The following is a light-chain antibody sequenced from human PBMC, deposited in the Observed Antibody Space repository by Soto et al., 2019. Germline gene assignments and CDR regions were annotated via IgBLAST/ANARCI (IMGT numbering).Light chain of an antibody. CDR1: QSISRW. J-gene: IGKJ2*01. V-gene: IGKV1-5*03. CDR3: QQDKSYSYT. CDR2: KAS. Sequence: DIQMTQSPSTLSASVGDRVTITCRASQSISRWLAWYPQQPGKAPKLMIYKASSLASGVPSRFSGSGSGTEFTLTISCLHPDDFVIYYSQQDKSYSYTVGQGTKVDSK.